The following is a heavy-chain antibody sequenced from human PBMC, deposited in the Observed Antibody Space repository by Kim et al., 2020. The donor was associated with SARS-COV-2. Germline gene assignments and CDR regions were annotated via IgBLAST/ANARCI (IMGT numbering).Heavy chain of an antibody. V-gene: IGHV4-39*01. CDR3: ASRDYNYYYYVMDV. D-gene: IGHD2-2*02. CDR2: IHSSGIT. CDR1: GGSISSSSYY. J-gene: IGHJ6*03. Sequence: SETLSLTCTVSGGSISSSSYYWGWIRQPPGKGLEWIGTIHSSGITYYKPSLKSRVTISVDTSKNQFSLKVTSVTAADTAVYYCASRDYNYYYYVMDVWG.